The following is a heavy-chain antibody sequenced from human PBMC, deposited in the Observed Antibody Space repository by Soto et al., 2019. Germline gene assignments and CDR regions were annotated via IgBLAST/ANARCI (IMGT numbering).Heavy chain of an antibody. Sequence: GGSLRLSCTASGFTFGDYAMSWFRQAPGKGLEWVGFIRSKAYGGTTEYAASVKGRFTISRDDSKSIAYLQMNSLKTEDTALYYCTRDFCAPVVKTYDCSGGSCYSNDIWGQGTMVTVSS. D-gene: IGHD2-15*01. J-gene: IGHJ3*02. CDR2: IRSKAYGGTT. CDR1: GFTFGDYA. V-gene: IGHV3-49*03. CDR3: TRDFCAPVVKTYDCSGGSCYSNDI.